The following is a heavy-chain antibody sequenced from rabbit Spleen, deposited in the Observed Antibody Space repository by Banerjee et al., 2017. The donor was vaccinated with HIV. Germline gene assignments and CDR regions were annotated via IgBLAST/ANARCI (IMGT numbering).Heavy chain of an antibody. CDR2: IYPVFGNT. J-gene: IGHJ2*01. D-gene: IGHD2-1*01. CDR1: GFTLSSYY. Sequence: QLEESAGGLVQPGGSLKLSCKASGFTLSSYYMNWVRQAPGKGLEWIGYIYPVFGNTDYANWVNGRFAISSHNAQNTLYLQLNSLTAADTATYFCARGWGGDGHAFDPWGPGTLVTVS. CDR3: ARGWGGDGHAFDP. V-gene: IGHV1S7*01.